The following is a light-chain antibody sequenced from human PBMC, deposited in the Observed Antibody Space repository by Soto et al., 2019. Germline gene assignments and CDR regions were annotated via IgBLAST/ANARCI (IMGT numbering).Light chain of an antibody. CDR1: QSVSSN. CDR3: QQYNNWPRT. Sequence: RVLTQAAAAPSVSPGERATLSCRASQSVSSNLAWYQQKPGQAPRLLIYGTSTRATGVPARFSGSGSGTEFTLTISSLQSEDFAVYYCQQYNNWPRTFGQGTKVDIK. J-gene: IGKJ1*01. CDR2: GTS. V-gene: IGKV3-15*01.